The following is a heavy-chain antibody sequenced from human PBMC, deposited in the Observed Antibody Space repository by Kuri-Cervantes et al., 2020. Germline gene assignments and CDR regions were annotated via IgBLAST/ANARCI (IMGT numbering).Heavy chain of an antibody. Sequence: GESLKISCVASGFIFSDYDMNWVRQAPGKGLEWVSSISRSSGYIYYADSVKGRFTLSRDNAKNSLFLQMNSLRAEDTALYYCARAREYSSGWYFDYWGQGTLVTVSS. CDR1: GFIFSDYD. CDR3: ARAREYSSGWYFDY. D-gene: IGHD6-19*01. V-gene: IGHV3-21*04. J-gene: IGHJ4*02. CDR2: ISRSSGYI.